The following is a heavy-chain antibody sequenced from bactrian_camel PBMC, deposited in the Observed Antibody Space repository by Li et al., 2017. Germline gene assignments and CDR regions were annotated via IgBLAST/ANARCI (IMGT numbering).Heavy chain of an antibody. CDR3: AAFDDYRGRCVSPLHEYKY. V-gene: IGHV3S55*01. CDR1: GFTGRAYD. D-gene: IGHD1*01. J-gene: IGHJ4*01. CDR2: FESDGSS. Sequence: VQLVESGGGAVQAGGSLRLSCTASGFTGRAYDMAWFRQAPGKEREGVAAFESDGSSTYAESVKGRFTISKANARNAIYLHMENLKPDDTAMYYCAAFDDYRGRCVSPLHEYKYEGRGTQVAVS.